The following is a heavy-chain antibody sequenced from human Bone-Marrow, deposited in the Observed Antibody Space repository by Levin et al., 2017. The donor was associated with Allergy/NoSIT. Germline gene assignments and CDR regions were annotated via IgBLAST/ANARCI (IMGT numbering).Heavy chain of an antibody. CDR2: IRSSSSYT. CDR1: GFTISDYY. V-gene: IGHV3-11*05. Sequence: GGSLRLSCAASGFTISDYYMSWIRQAPGKGLEWVSYIRSSSSYTNHADFVEGRFTISRDNAKNSLFLQMNSLRAEDTAIYYCARESGQLGYYNYYGMDVWGQGTTVTVSS. J-gene: IGHJ6*02. D-gene: IGHD6-13*01. CDR3: ARESGQLGYYNYYGMDV.